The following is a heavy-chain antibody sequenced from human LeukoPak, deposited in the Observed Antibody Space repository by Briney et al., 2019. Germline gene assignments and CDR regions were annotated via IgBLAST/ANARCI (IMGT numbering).Heavy chain of an antibody. CDR1: GFTFSDYY. CDR3: ARDAYYYDSSGYYLPAGADY. CDR2: ISSSSSTI. J-gene: IGHJ4*02. Sequence: PGGSLRLSCAASGFTFSDYYMSWIRQAPGKGREWVSYISSSSSTIYYADSVKGRFTISRDNAKNSLYLQMNSLRAEDTAVYYCARDAYYYDSSGYYLPAGADYWGQGTLVTVSS. D-gene: IGHD3-22*01. V-gene: IGHV3-11*04.